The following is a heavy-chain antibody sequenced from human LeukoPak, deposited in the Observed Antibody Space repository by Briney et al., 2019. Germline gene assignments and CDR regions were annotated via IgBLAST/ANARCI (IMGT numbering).Heavy chain of an antibody. J-gene: IGHJ4*02. CDR3: ARDGRFPPEVLPRYFDY. CDR2: IYYSGST. D-gene: IGHD1-26*01. Sequence: SSETLSLPCTVSGGSVSSGSYYWGWIRQPPGKGLEWIGDIYYSGSTYYNPSLKSRVTISVETSKNQFSLKLSSVTAADTAVYYCARDGRFPPEVLPRYFDYWGQGTLVTVSS. CDR1: GGSVSSGSYY. V-gene: IGHV4-39*07.